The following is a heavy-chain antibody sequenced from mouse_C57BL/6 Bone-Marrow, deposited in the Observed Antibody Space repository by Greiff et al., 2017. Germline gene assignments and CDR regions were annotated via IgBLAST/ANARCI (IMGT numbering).Heavy chain of an antibody. Sequence: QVQLQQPGAELVRPGTSVKLSCKASGYTFPSYWMHWVKQRPGQGLEWIGVIDPSDSYTNYNQKVKGKATLTVETSSSTAYMQLSSLTSEDSAVYYCARYGGFAYWGQGTLVTVSA. CDR3: ARYGGFAY. V-gene: IGHV1-59*01. J-gene: IGHJ3*01. D-gene: IGHD1-1*01. CDR2: IDPSDSYT. CDR1: GYTFPSYW.